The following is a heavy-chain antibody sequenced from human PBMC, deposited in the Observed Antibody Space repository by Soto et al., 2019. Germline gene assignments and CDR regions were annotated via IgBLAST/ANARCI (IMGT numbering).Heavy chain of an antibody. J-gene: IGHJ4*02. V-gene: IGHV4-39*01. D-gene: IGHD2-2*02. CDR3: AAPYRHFDF. CDR1: GGSISSGGHY. CDR2: IYYSGTT. Sequence: SSETLSLTCSVSGGSISSGGHYWGWIRQPPGKGLEWIASIYYSGTTYYNPSLKSRVTISVEESKNQFSLKLRSLTATDTAVYYCAAPYRHFDFWGQGILVTDSS.